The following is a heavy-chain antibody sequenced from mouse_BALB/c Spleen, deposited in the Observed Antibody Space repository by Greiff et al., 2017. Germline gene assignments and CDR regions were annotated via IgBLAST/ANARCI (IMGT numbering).Heavy chain of an antibody. V-gene: IGHV2-3*01. CDR3: AYRVYEKAMDY. CDR2: IWGDGST. D-gene: IGHD1-1*01. CDR1: GFSLPSYG. J-gene: IGHJ4*01. Sequence: VKLKESGPGLVAPSQSLSITCTASGFSLPSYGVSWVRQPSGKGLEWLGAIWGDGSTNYHSAHISKLSISKDNSNCQVFLKLNCLHTDDTATYYCAYRVYEKAMDYWGEGTSFTVSS.